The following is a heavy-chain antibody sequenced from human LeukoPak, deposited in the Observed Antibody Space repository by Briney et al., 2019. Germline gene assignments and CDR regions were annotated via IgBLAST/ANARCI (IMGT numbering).Heavy chain of an antibody. CDR3: ARDSRVSNSLPLDN. Sequence: SETLSLTCTVSGGSISSCYWSWIRQPPGKGLEWIGYIYYSGSTNYNPSLKSRVTISVDTSKNQFSLQLNSVSPEDTAVYYCARDSRVSNSLPLDNWGQGTLVTVSS. CDR1: GGSISSCY. D-gene: IGHD4-11*01. V-gene: IGHV4-59*12. J-gene: IGHJ4*02. CDR2: IYYSGST.